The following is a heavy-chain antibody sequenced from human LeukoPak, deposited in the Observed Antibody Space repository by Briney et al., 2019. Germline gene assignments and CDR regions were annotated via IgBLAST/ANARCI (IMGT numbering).Heavy chain of an antibody. CDR3: AKVAISRYSSGWIDY. V-gene: IGHV3-30*18. CDR1: GFIFSYYA. D-gene: IGHD6-19*01. CDR2: ISYDGTTK. Sequence: PGGSLRLPCAASGFIFSYYALHWVRQAPGKGLEWVAVISYDGTTKYYADSVKGRFTISRDNSKNLLYVQVNSLRPEDTAVYYCAKVAISRYSSGWIDYWGQGTLVTVSS. J-gene: IGHJ4*02.